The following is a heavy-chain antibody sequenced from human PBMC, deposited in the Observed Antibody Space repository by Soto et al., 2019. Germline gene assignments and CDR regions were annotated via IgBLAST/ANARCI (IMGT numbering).Heavy chain of an antibody. Sequence: GGSLRLSCAASGFTFSNAWMSWVRQAPGKGLEWVGRIKSRTDGGTTDYAAPVKGRFTISRDDSKNTLYLQMNSLKTEDTAVYYCTTDVDYYDSSGPFDYWGQGTLVTVPQ. D-gene: IGHD3-22*01. CDR3: TTDVDYYDSSGPFDY. J-gene: IGHJ4*02. CDR1: GFTFSNAW. V-gene: IGHV3-15*01. CDR2: IKSRTDGGTT.